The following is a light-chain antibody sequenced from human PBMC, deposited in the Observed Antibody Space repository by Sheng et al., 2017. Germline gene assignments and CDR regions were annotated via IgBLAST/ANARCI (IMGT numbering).Light chain of an antibody. CDR3: QQYNNWPKT. V-gene: IGKV3-20*01. CDR2: DAS. Sequence: EIVLSQSPGSLSLSPGERATLSCRASQSISRNHLAWYQQKPDQAPRLLIYDASSRATGISDRFSGSGSGTDFTLTISSLQSEDFAVYYCQQYNNWPKTFGQGTKLEIK. J-gene: IGKJ2*01. CDR1: QSISRNH.